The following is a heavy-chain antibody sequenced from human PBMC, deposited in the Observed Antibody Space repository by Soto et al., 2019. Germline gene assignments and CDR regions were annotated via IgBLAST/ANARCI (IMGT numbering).Heavy chain of an antibody. D-gene: IGHD3-16*01. CDR3: ARDMGGYPWDWFDP. V-gene: IGHV1-18*01. CDR2: ISVYNGNT. J-gene: IGHJ5*02. CDR1: GYTFTRYG. Sequence: QVQLVQSGAEVKKPGASVKVSCKASGYTFTRYGISWVRQAPGQGLEWMGWISVYNGNTNYAQKLQGRVTMTTDKSTRTAYMELRSLRSDDTAVYYCARDMGGYPWDWFDPWGQGTLVTVSS.